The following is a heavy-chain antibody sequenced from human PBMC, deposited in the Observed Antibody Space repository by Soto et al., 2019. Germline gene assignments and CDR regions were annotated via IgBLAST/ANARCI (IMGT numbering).Heavy chain of an antibody. CDR3: ARALSDYYDSSGYPSGY. D-gene: IGHD3-22*01. V-gene: IGHV3-21*01. CDR1: GLTFSSYS. Sequence: GGSLRHSWAASGLTFSSYSMSWVRQATGKGLEWVSSISSSSSYIYYADSVKGRFTISRDNAKNSLYLQMNSLRAEDTAVYYCARALSDYYDSSGYPSGYWGQGTLVTVS. CDR2: ISSSSSYI. J-gene: IGHJ4*02.